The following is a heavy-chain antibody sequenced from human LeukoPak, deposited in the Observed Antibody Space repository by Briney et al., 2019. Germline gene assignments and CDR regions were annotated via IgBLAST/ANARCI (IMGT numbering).Heavy chain of an antibody. J-gene: IGHJ3*02. V-gene: IGHV1-2*02. Sequence: ASVKVSCKSSGYTFTGYYMHWVRQAPGQGLEWMGWINPNSGGTNYAQKFQGRGTMTRDTSISTAYMELSRLRSDDTAVYYCASDWGLSQLEYCSNTNCYMGAFDIWGQGTMVTVSS. CDR2: INPNSGGT. CDR1: GYTFTGYY. D-gene: IGHD2-2*02. CDR3: ASDWGLSQLEYCSNTNCYMGAFDI.